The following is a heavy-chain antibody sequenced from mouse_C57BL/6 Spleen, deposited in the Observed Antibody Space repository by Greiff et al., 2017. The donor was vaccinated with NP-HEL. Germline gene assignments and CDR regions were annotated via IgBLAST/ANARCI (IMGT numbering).Heavy chain of an antibody. J-gene: IGHJ2*01. D-gene: IGHD2-1*01. CDR2: IWSGGST. CDR3: ARNNYVKDYFDY. V-gene: IGHV2-2*01. CDR1: GFSLTSYG. Sequence: QVQLKESGPGLVQPSQSLSITCTVSGFSLTSYGVHWVRQSPGKGLEWLGVIWSGGSTDYNAAFISRLSISKDNSKSQVFFKMNSLQADDTAIDYCARNNYVKDYFDYWGQGTTLTVSS.